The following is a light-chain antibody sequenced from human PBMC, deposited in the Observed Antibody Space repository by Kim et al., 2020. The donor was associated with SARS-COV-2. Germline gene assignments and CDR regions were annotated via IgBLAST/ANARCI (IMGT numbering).Light chain of an antibody. CDR3: MQGTHGPFT. CDR1: SSHVYSDGTTC. CDR2: KVS. V-gene: IGKV2-30*01. Sequence: PASISCRSISSHVYSDGTTCVNWFLQRPGQSPPRLIYKVSSRDSWVPDRFSGSGSGTDFTLQISRVGAEDVGVYYCMQGTHGPFTFGPGTKVDIK. J-gene: IGKJ3*01.